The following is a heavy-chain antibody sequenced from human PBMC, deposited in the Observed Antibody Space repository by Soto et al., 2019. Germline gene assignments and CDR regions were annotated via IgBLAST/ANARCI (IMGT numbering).Heavy chain of an antibody. CDR3: ARDGGDYAPGTFDY. CDR1: GGSISSGGYY. D-gene: IGHD4-17*01. J-gene: IGHJ4*02. CDR2: IYYSGST. V-gene: IGHV4-31*03. Sequence: QVQLQESGPGLVKPSQTLSLTCTVSGGSISSGGYYCSWIRQHPGKGLEWIGYIYYSGSTYYNPSLKSRVTISVDTSKNQFSLKMSSVTAADTAVYYCARDGGDYAPGTFDYWGQGTLVTVSS.